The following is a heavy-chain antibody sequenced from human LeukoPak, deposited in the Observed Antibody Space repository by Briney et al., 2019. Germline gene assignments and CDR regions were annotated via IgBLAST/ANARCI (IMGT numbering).Heavy chain of an antibody. Sequence: PGGSLRLSCAASGFTFSSFAMSWVRQAPGKGLEWVSAIGGSGGSPYYADSVKGRFTISRDNSKNTLYLQVNSLRAEATAVYYFAKGRAVAGPIPVDYWGQGPLVTVDS. CDR3: AKGRAVAGPIPVDY. CDR2: IGGSGGSP. V-gene: IGHV3-23*01. J-gene: IGHJ4*02. CDR1: GFTFSSFA. D-gene: IGHD6-19*01.